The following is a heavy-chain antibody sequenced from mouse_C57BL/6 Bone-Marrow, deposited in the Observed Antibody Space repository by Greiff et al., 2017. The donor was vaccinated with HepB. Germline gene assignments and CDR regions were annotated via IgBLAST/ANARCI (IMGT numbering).Heavy chain of an antibody. D-gene: IGHD2-10*01. J-gene: IGHJ4*01. CDR1: GYTFTTYP. CDR3: ARETYYGNHYAMDY. CDR2: FHPYNDDT. Sequence: VQRVESGAELVKPGASVKMSCKASGYTFTTYPIEWMKQNHGKSLEWIGNFHPYNDDTKYNEKFKGKATLTVEKSSSTVYLELSRLTSDDSAVYYCARETYYGNHYAMDYWGQGTSVTVSS. V-gene: IGHV1-47*01.